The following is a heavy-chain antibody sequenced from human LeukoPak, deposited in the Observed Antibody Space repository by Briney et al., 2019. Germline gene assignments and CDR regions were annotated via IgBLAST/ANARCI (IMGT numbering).Heavy chain of an antibody. J-gene: IGHJ6*03. V-gene: IGHV3-33*06. Sequence: GGSLRLSCAASGFTFSSYGMRWVRQAPGKGLEWVAVIWYDGSNKYYADSVKGRFTISRDNSKNTLYLQMNSLRAEDTAVYYCAKDFSTASSYYYYMDVWGKGTTVTVSS. CDR1: GFTFSSYG. CDR3: AKDFSTASSYYYYMDV. D-gene: IGHD3/OR15-3a*01. CDR2: IWYDGSNK.